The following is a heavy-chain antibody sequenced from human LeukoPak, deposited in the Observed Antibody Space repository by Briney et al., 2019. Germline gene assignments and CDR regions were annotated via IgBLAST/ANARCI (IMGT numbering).Heavy chain of an antibody. CDR3: ARVVDTAMVHYFDY. V-gene: IGHV1-69*06. D-gene: IGHD5-18*01. Sequence: SVKVSCKASGGTFSSYAISWVRQAPGQGLEWMGGIIPIFGTANYAQKFQGRVTITADKSTSTAYMELSRLRSEDTAVYYCARVVDTAMVHYFDYWGQGTLVTVSS. J-gene: IGHJ4*02. CDR2: IIPIFGTA. CDR1: GGTFSSYA.